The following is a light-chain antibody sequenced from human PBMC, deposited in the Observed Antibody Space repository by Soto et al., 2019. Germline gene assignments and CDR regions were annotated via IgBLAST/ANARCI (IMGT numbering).Light chain of an antibody. CDR2: EVT. Sequence: QSVLTQPASVSGSPGPSITVSCTGTSDDIGRYNHVSWYQQHPGKAPNLMISEVTNRPSGLSNRFSGSKSGNTASLTISRLQAEDEADYYCASYRTINTYGFGTGTKVTVL. V-gene: IGLV2-14*01. J-gene: IGLJ1*01. CDR3: ASYRTINTYG. CDR1: SDDIGRYNH.